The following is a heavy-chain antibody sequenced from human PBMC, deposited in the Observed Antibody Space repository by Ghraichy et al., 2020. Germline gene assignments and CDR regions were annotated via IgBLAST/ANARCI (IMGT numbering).Heavy chain of an antibody. CDR1: GFTFSSYA. J-gene: IGHJ4*02. V-gene: IGHV3-23*01. D-gene: IGHD4-17*01. CDR3: AKDGPGDYAHIDY. CDR2: ISGSGGST. Sequence: GESLRLSCAASGFTFSSYAMSLVRQAPGKGLEWVSAISGSGGSTYYADSVKGRFTISRDNSKNTLYLQMNSLRAEDTAVYYCAKDGPGDYAHIDYWGQGTLVTVSS.